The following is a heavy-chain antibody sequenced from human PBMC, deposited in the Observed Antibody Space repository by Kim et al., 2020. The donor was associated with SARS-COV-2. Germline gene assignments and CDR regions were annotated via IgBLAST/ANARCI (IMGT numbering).Heavy chain of an antibody. V-gene: IGHV3-23*01. J-gene: IGHJ6*02. Sequence: KGRFTISRDNSKNTLYLQMNSLRAEDTAVYYCATRTLSGSYFYYYYGMDVWGQGTTVTVSS. D-gene: IGHD3-10*01. CDR3: ATRTLSGSYFYYYYGMDV.